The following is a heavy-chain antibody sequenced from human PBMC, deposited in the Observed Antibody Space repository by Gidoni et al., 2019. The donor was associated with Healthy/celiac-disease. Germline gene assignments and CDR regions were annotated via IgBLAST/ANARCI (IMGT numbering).Heavy chain of an antibody. CDR2: IYYRGST. D-gene: IGHD6-13*01. CDR3: AREIAAAGTAWFDP. CDR1: GGSISSGDYY. J-gene: IGHJ5*02. V-gene: IGHV4-31*03. Sequence: QVQLQESGPGLMKPSQTLSLTCPVSGGSISSGDYYWSWIRQHPGRGLEWIGYIYYRGSTYYNPSLKSRVTISVDTSKNQFSLKLNSVTAADTAVYYCAREIAAAGTAWFDPWGQGILVTVSS.